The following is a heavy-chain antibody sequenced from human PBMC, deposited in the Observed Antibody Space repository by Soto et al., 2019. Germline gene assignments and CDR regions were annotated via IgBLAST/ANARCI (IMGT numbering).Heavy chain of an antibody. V-gene: IGHV4-61*05. CDR1: GGSIRNGDYY. CDR3: ARINGYHIDY. Sequence: SETLSLTCTVSGGSIRNGDYYWGWIRQPPGKGLEWIGYVYYSGTTYSHPSLKSRVTILVDKSKNQFSLKLTSVTAADTAVYYCARINGYHIDYWGQGTLVTVSS. D-gene: IGHD3-22*01. J-gene: IGHJ4*02. CDR2: VYYSGTT.